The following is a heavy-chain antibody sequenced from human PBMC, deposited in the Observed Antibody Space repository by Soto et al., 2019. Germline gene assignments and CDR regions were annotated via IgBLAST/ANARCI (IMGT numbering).Heavy chain of an antibody. D-gene: IGHD2-2*02. CDR2: IIPMYGMP. J-gene: IGHJ4*02. CDR3: ARVKESCSSTSCYKFFDF. Sequence: GASVKVSCKASGGTFSSYAVSWVRQAPGQGLEWVGEIIPMYGMPNLAHRFQGRVTVTADESTSTVYMEVSSLRSEDMAIYYCARVKESCSSTSCYKFFDFWGQGSLVTVSS. CDR1: GGTFSSYA. V-gene: IGHV1-69*13.